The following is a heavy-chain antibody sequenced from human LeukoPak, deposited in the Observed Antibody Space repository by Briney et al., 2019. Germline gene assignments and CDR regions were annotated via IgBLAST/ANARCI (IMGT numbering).Heavy chain of an antibody. D-gene: IGHD4-23*01. V-gene: IGHV3-30*18. CDR1: GFSFSDYG. CDR3: VKQWDHGGLADC. J-gene: IGHJ4*02. Sequence: GGSLRLSCAASGFSFSDYGMHWVRQAPGKGLEWVAVISYDGGDKHYGDSVKGRFTISRDNSENMLYLQMNSLRVEDTALYYCVKQWDHGGLADCWGQGTLVTVSS. CDR2: ISYDGGDK.